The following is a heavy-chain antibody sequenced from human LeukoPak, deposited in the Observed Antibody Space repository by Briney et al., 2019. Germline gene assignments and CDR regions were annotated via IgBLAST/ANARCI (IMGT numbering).Heavy chain of an antibody. V-gene: IGHV1-2*02. CDR1: GYTFTGYY. D-gene: IGHD2-2*01. CDR3: ARVGDIVVVPYH. J-gene: IGHJ4*02. Sequence: ASVKVSCKASGYTFTGYYMHWVRQAPGQGLEWMGWINPNSGGTNYAQKFQGRVTMTRDTSTSTAYMELSRLRSDDTAVYYCARVGDIVVVPYHWGQGTLVTVSS. CDR2: INPNSGGT.